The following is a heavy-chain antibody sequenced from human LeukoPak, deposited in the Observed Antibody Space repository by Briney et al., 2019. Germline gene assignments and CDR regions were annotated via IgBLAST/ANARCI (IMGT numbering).Heavy chain of an antibody. CDR3: ATGGPAYGMDV. Sequence: PGGSLRLSCAASGFTFSSYSMNWVRQAPGKGLEGVSSISSSSSYIYYADSVKGRFTISRDNAKNSLYLQMNSLRAEDTAVYYCATGGPAYGMDVWGQGTTVTVSS. D-gene: IGHD1-14*01. CDR2: ISSSSSYI. CDR1: GFTFSSYS. V-gene: IGHV3-21*01. J-gene: IGHJ6*02.